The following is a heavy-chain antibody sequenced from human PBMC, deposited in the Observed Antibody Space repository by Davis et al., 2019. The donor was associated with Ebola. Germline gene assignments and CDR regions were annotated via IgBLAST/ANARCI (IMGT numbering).Heavy chain of an antibody. J-gene: IGHJ4*02. CDR1: GGSISSSNW. CDR3: ARDPYGDSYYFDY. V-gene: IGHV4-4*02. CDR2: IYHSGST. D-gene: IGHD4-17*01. Sequence: GSLRLSCAVSGGSISSSNWWRWVRQPPGKGLEWIGEIYHSGSTNYNPSLKSRVTISVDKSKNQFSLKLSSVTAADTAVYYCARDPYGDSYYFDYWGQGTLVTVSS.